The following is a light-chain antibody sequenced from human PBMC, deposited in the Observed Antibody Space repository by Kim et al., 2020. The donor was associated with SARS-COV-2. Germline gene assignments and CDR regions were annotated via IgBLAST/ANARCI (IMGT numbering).Light chain of an antibody. V-gene: IGLV3-1*01. CDR1: KLGDKF. CDR3: QMWDSSTVI. CDR2: QDT. Sequence: VSPGQTASITCSGDKLGDKFASWYQQKPGQSPVLVIYQDTQRPSGIPERFSGSNSGNTATPTISGTQTMDEADYYCQMWDSSTVIFGGGTQLTVL. J-gene: IGLJ2*01.